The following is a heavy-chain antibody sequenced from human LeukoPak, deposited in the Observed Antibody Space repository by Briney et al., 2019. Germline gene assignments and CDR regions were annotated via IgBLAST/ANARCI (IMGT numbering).Heavy chain of an antibody. Sequence: GGSLGLSCAASGFTFSSYSMNWVRQAPGKGLEWVSSISSSSSYIYYADSVKGRFTISRDNAKNSLYLQMNSLRAEDTAVYYCARDGSSWYWYFDLWGRGTLVTVSS. V-gene: IGHV3-21*01. CDR3: ARDGSSWYWYFDL. CDR1: GFTFSSYS. J-gene: IGHJ2*01. CDR2: ISSSSSYI. D-gene: IGHD6-13*01.